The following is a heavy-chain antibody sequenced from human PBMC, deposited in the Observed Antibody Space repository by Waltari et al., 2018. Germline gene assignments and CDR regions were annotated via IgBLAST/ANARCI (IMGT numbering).Heavy chain of an antibody. CDR2: IYYSGST. V-gene: IGHV4-59*11. CDR3: ARTEAVWFTYFDY. Sequence: QVQLQESGPGLVKPSETLSLTCTVSGGSISSHYWSWIRQPPGKGLEWIGYIYYSGSTNYNPSLKSRVTISVDTSKNQFSLKLSSVTAADTAVYYCARTEAVWFTYFDYWGQGTLVTVSS. CDR1: GGSISSHY. J-gene: IGHJ4*02. D-gene: IGHD3-10*01.